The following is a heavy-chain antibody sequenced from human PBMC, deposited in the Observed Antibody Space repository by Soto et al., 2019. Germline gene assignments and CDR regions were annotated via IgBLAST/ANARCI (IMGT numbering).Heavy chain of an antibody. J-gene: IGHJ3*02. CDR1: GYTFTSYD. Sequence: QVQLVQSGAEVKKPGASVKVSCKASGYTFTSYDINWVRQATGQGLEWMGWMNPNSGNTGYAQKFKGRVTMTRNTSISTAYMELSSLRSEDTAVYYCARGIALYNCNYEGAFDIWGQGTMVTVSS. V-gene: IGHV1-8*01. D-gene: IGHD1-7*01. CDR3: ARGIALYNCNYEGAFDI. CDR2: MNPNSGNT.